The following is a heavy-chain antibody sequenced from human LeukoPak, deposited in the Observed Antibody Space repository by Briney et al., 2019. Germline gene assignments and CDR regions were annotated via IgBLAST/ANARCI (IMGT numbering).Heavy chain of an antibody. CDR3: ARSCDGDCYSDY. CDR2: IGSTSHFR. J-gene: IGHJ4*02. CDR1: GFXFSNYS. V-gene: IGHV3-21*01. Sequence: GGSLRLSCAASGFXFSNYSINWVRQAPGKGLEWVSSIGSTSHFRYYADSLKGRVTISRDNAKNSLYLQMSSLRAEDTAVYYCARSCDGDCYSDYWGQGILVTVSS. D-gene: IGHD2-21*02.